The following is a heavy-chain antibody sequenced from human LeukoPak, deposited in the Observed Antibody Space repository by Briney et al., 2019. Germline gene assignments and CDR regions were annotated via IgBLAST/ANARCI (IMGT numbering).Heavy chain of an antibody. CDR1: GGSFSGYY. CDR2: INHSGGT. Sequence: PSETLSLTCAVYGGSFSGYYWSWIRQPPGKGLEWIGEINHSGGTNYNPSLKSRVTISVDTSKNQFSLKLSSVTAADTAVYYCARGKFAYYGSGSRFDYWGQGTLVTVSS. V-gene: IGHV4-34*01. J-gene: IGHJ4*02. CDR3: ARGKFAYYGSGSRFDY. D-gene: IGHD3-10*01.